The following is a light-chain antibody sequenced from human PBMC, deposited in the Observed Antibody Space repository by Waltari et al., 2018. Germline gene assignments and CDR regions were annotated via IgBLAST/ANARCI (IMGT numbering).Light chain of an antibody. Sequence: EIVLTQSPGTLSLSPGDRATLSCRASHSVSSNNLAWYQQKPGQAPRLLIYAASSRSTGITDRFSCSGSGTDFTLTISRVEPEEFAVYYCQQYANSPRTFGQGTKVEIK. V-gene: IGKV3-20*01. CDR1: HSVSSNN. CDR3: QQYANSPRT. CDR2: AAS. J-gene: IGKJ1*01.